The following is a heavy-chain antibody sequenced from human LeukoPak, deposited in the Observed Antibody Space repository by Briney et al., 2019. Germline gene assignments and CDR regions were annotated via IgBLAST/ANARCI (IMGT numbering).Heavy chain of an antibody. Sequence: PSETLSLTCAVYGGSFSGYYWSWIRQPPVKGLEWIGEINHSGSTNYNPSLKSRVTISVDTSKNQFSLKLSSVTAADTAVYYCARGRKGRYYHSSGYYFVYWGQGTPVTVSS. CDR3: ARGRKGRYYHSSGYYFVY. CDR2: INHSGST. D-gene: IGHD3-22*01. V-gene: IGHV4-34*01. CDR1: GGSFSGYY. J-gene: IGHJ4*02.